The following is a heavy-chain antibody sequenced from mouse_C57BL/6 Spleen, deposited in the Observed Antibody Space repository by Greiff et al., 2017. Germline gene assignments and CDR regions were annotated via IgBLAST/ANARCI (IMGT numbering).Heavy chain of an antibody. CDR1: GYTFTDYE. V-gene: IGHV1-15*01. D-gene: IGHD1-1*01. CDR3: TREGNYYGSSSWFAY. CDR2: IDPETGGT. J-gene: IGHJ3*01. Sequence: QVHVKQSGAELVRPGASVTLSCKASGYTFTDYEMHWVKQTPVHGLEWIGAIDPETGGTAYNQKFKGKAILTADKSSSTAYMELRSLTSEDSAVYYCTREGNYYGSSSWFAYWGQGTLVTVSA.